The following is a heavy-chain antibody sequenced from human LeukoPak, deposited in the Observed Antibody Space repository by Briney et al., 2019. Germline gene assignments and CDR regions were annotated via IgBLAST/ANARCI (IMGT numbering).Heavy chain of an antibody. Sequence: SETLSLTCTVSGGSIRSYYWSWIRQPAGKGLEWIGRIYTSGSTNYNPSLKSRVTMSVDTSKNQFSLKLSSVTAADTAVYYCARDRTGTAYNWFDPWGQGTLVTVSS. J-gene: IGHJ5*02. CDR2: IYTSGST. CDR3: ARDRTGTAYNWFDP. V-gene: IGHV4-4*07. CDR1: GGSIRSYY. D-gene: IGHD1-1*01.